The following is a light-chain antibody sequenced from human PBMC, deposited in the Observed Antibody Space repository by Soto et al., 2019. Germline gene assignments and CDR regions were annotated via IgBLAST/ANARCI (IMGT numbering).Light chain of an antibody. V-gene: IGKV1-8*01. CDR1: QGISSY. CDR2: TAS. Sequence: AIRMTQSPSSFSASTGDRVTITCRASQGISSYLAWYQQKPGKAPKLLIYTASTLQSGVPSRFSGSGSGTDFTLTISCLQSEDFATYYCQQYYNYPLTFGGGTNLEIK. J-gene: IGKJ4*01. CDR3: QQYYNYPLT.